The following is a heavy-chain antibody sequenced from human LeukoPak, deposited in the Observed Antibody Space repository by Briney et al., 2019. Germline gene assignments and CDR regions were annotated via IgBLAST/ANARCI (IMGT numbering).Heavy chain of an antibody. CDR3: ARDKDGGNSTHYYYYYMDV. Sequence: SETLSLTCTVSGGSISSGSYYWSWIRQPAGKGLEWIGRIYTSGSTNYNPSLKSRVTISVDTSKNQFSLKLSSVTAADTAVYYCARDKDGGNSTHYYYYYMDVWGKGTTVTVSS. D-gene: IGHD4-23*01. CDR2: IYTSGST. CDR1: GGSISSGSYY. J-gene: IGHJ6*03. V-gene: IGHV4-61*02.